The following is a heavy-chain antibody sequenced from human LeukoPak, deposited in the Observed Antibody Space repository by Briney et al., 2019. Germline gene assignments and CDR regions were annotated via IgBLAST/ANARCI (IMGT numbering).Heavy chain of an antibody. V-gene: IGHV3-30*02. CDR3: ARNIGNYYASDY. Sequence: PGGSLRLSCAASGFTFSSYDMHWVRQAPGRGLDWVAFIRYDGSIQYYVDSVKGRFTISRDNSKKTVYLQMNSLRAEDTAVYHCARNIGNYYASDYWGQGILVAVSS. J-gene: IGHJ4*02. D-gene: IGHD1-26*01. CDR1: GFTFSSYD. CDR2: IRYDGSIQ.